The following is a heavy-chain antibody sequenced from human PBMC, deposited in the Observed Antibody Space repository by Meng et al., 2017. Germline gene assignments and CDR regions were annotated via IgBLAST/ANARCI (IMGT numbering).Heavy chain of an antibody. CDR3: ARGVRLPDY. CDR1: GGSFSGYY. Sequence: QLQQWGSGWLKPSETLFPTCAVYGGSFSGYYCSWIRQPPGKGLEWIGEINHSGSTNYNPSLKSRVTISVDTSKNQFSLKLSSVTAADTAVYYCARGVRLPDYWGQGTLVTVSS. V-gene: IGHV4-34*01. J-gene: IGHJ4*02. CDR2: INHSGST. D-gene: IGHD2-15*01.